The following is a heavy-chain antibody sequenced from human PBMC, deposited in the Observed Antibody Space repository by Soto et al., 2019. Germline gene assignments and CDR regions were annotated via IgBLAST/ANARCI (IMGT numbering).Heavy chain of an antibody. CDR3: AALPLYYYDSSGP. CDR2: ISSSSSYI. D-gene: IGHD3-22*01. J-gene: IGHJ5*02. CDR1: GFTFSSYS. Sequence: SLRLSCAASGFTFSSYSMNWVRQAPGKGLEWVSSISSSSSYIYYADSVKGRFTISRDNAKNSLYLQMNSLRAEDTAVYYCAALPLYYYDSSGPWGQGTLVTVSS. V-gene: IGHV3-21*01.